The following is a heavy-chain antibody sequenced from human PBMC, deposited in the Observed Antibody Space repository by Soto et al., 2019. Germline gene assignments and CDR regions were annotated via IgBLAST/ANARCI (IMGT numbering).Heavy chain of an antibody. V-gene: IGHV4-39*01. CDR3: ANSRSHPNDRGAYAVFDY. Sequence: QLQLQESGPGLVKPSETLSLTCTVSGGSISSSSYYWGWIRQPPGKGLEWIGSIYYSGSTYYNPSLKSRVTISVDTSKNQFSLKLSSVTAADTAVYYCANSRSHPNDRGAYAVFDYWGQGTLVTVSS. J-gene: IGHJ4*02. CDR2: IYYSGST. D-gene: IGHD1-1*01. CDR1: GGSISSSSYY.